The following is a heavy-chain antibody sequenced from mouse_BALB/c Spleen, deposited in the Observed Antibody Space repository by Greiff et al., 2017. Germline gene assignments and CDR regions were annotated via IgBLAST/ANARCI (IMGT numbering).Heavy chain of an antibody. J-gene: IGHJ3*01. CDR3: TRPTMITTWFAY. V-gene: IGHV1S81*02. D-gene: IGHD2-4*01. Sequence: VKLVESGAELVKPGASVKLSCKASGYTFTSYYMYWVKQRPGQGLEWIGEINPSNGGTNFNEKFKSKATLTVDKSSSTAYMQLSSLTSEDSAVYYCTRPTMITTWFAYWGQGTLVTVSA. CDR1: GYTFTSYY. CDR2: INPSNGGT.